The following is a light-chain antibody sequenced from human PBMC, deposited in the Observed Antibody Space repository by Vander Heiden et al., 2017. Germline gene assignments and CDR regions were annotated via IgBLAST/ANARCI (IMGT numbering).Light chain of an antibody. CDR1: QNINRW. J-gene: IGKJ2*01. V-gene: IGKV1-39*01. CDR2: AAS. CDR3: QQSFSTPYT. Sequence: DIQMTQSPSSLSASVGDRVTITCRASQNINRWLNWYRQTPGRAPELLIHAASTLQPGVPSTFSGSGSGTEFTLTISNLQPADFATYYCQQSFSTPYTFGQGTKVEI.